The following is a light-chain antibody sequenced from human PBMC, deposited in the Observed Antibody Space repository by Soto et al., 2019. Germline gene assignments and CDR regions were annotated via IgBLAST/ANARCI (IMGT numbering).Light chain of an antibody. CDR3: QQYGSSPLT. V-gene: IGKV3-20*01. CDR1: QSVSNNY. J-gene: IGKJ4*01. Sequence: EIVLTQSPGTLSLSPGERATRSCRASQSVSNNYLAWYQQKPGQAPRLLIYGASNRATGIPDRFSGSGSGTDFTLTISRLEPEDFAVYYCQQYGSSPLTFGGGTKVDIK. CDR2: GAS.